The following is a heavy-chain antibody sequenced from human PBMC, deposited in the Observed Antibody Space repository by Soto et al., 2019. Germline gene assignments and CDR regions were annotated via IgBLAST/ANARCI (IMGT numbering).Heavy chain of an antibody. CDR3: ALRSMAVVPEY. CDR1: GDSISSYY. Sequence: QVQLQESGPGLVKPSETLSLTCAVSGDSISSYYCMWIRQPPGKGLESIGYLYYGRSANYNPSLKSRVLLSVDTSTNQCSLTLSSMTAADTDVYYCALRSMAVVPEYWGQGTLVTVSS. V-gene: IGHV4-59*01. D-gene: IGHD3-22*01. CDR2: LYYGRSA. J-gene: IGHJ4*02.